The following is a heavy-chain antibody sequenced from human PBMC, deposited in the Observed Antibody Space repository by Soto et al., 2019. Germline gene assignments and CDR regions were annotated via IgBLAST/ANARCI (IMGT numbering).Heavy chain of an antibody. CDR2: IYYSGST. Sequence: QLQLQESGPGLVKPSETLSLTCTVSGGSISSSSYYWGWIRQPPGKGLEWIGSIYYSGSTYYNPSLKSRVTISVDTSKNQFSLELSSVTAADTAVYYCASGYSSSSFTTFDPWGQGTLVTVSS. D-gene: IGHD6-6*01. J-gene: IGHJ5*02. V-gene: IGHV4-39*01. CDR1: GGSISSSSYY. CDR3: ASGYSSSSFTTFDP.